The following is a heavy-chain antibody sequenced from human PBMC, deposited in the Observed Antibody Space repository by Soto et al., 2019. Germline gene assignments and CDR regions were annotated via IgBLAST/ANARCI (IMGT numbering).Heavy chain of an antibody. CDR1: GGSFSGYY. V-gene: IGHV4-34*01. D-gene: IGHD3-10*01. Sequence: PSETLSLTCAVYGGSFSGYYWSWIRQPPGKGLEWIGEINHSGSTNYNPSLKSRVTISVDTSKNQFSLKLSSVTAADTAVYYCARGRAMVRGVIIKGHWFDPWGQGTLVTVSS. J-gene: IGHJ5*02. CDR3: ARGRAMVRGVIIKGHWFDP. CDR2: INHSGST.